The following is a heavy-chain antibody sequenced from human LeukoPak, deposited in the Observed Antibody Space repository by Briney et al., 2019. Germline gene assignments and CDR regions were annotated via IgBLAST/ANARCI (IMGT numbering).Heavy chain of an antibody. CDR3: ARAYCSSTSCYYWYFDL. D-gene: IGHD2-2*01. J-gene: IGHJ2*01. Sequence: GGSLRLSCAASGFTVSSNYMSWVRQAPGKGLEWVSVIYSGGSTYYADSVKGRFTISRDNSKNTLYLQMNSLRAEGTAVYYCARAYCSSTSCYYWYFDLWGRGTLVTVSS. CDR1: GFTVSSNY. CDR2: IYSGGST. V-gene: IGHV3-53*01.